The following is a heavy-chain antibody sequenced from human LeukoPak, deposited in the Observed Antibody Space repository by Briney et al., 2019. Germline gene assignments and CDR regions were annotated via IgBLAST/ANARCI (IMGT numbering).Heavy chain of an antibody. V-gene: IGHV3-52*01. Sequence: GGSLRLSCAASGFTFSNSWMHWVCQAPEKGLEWVADIKCDGSENCYVDSVKGRLTISRDNAKNSLYLQVNSLRAEDMTVYYCVRGVGSSTSCYVRAFDIWGQGTMVTVSS. CDR2: IKCDGSEN. CDR1: GFTFSNSW. J-gene: IGHJ3*02. CDR3: VRGVGSSTSCYVRAFDI. D-gene: IGHD2-2*01.